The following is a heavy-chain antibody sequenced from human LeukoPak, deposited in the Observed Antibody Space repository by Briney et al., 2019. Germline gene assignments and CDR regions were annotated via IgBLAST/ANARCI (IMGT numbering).Heavy chain of an antibody. D-gene: IGHD1-26*01. Sequence: PSETLSLTCTVSGGSISSNSYNWVWKPPPTGQGRVWIGSITYSGSTYDHPSHHSRVTTCVDTSKNHYSLKLSSVNVADTAVYYCARHLYSGSYFFDYYYGVDVWGEGTTVTVSS. V-gene: IGHV4-39*01. J-gene: IGHJ6*01. CDR1: GGSISSNSYN. CDR2: ITYSGST. CDR3: ARHLYSGSYFFDYYYGVDV.